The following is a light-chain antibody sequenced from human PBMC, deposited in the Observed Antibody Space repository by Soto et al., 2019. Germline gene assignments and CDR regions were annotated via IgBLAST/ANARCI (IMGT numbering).Light chain of an antibody. CDR1: SSNIGARYD. CDR2: GDI. V-gene: IGLV1-40*01. J-gene: IGLJ3*02. CDR3: QSYDSSRSGYV. Sequence: QSALTQPPSVSGAPGQRVTISCTGSSSNIGARYDVHCYQHLPGTAPKLLIYGDINRPSGVPDRFSGSKSGTSASLAITGLQAEDEADYYCQSYDSSRSGYVLGGRT.